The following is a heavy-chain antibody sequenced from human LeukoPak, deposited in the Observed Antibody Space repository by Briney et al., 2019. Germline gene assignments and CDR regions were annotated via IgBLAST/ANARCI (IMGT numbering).Heavy chain of an antibody. J-gene: IGHJ4*02. CDR2: IYGDGTT. Sequence: GGFLRLSCEASGFNVSSNYMTWVRQAPGKGLEWVSLIYGDGTTDYADSVKGRFHISRHNSKNTLYLQMNSLRAEDTAVYYCARGIIYLDYWGQGTLVTVSS. CDR1: GFNVSSNY. CDR3: ARGIIYLDY. V-gene: IGHV3-53*04. D-gene: IGHD3-10*01.